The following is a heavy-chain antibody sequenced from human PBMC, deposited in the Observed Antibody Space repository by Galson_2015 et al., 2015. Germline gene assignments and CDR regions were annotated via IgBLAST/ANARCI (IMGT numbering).Heavy chain of an antibody. CDR3: AKGTGSGRLFDY. J-gene: IGHJ4*02. Sequence: SLRLSCAASGFTFSSYAMSWVRQAPGKGLEWVSAISGSGGSTYYADSAKGRFTISRDNSKNTLYLQMNSLRAEDTAVYYCAKGTGSGRLFDYWGQGTLVTVSS. CDR2: ISGSGGST. CDR1: GFTFSSYA. D-gene: IGHD3-10*01. V-gene: IGHV3-23*01.